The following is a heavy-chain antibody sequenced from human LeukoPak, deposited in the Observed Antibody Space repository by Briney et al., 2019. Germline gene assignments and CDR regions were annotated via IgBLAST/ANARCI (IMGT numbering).Heavy chain of an antibody. V-gene: IGHV4-59*07. CDR2: IYYSGST. J-gene: IGHJ4*02. CDR3: ARTGPRQLIDY. D-gene: IGHD6-19*01. CDR1: GGSISSYY. Sequence: PSDTLSLTCTVSGGSISSYYWSWIRQPPGKGLEWIGYIYYSGSTNYNPSLKSRVTISVDTSKNQSSLTLSSVTAADTAVYYCARTGPRQLIDYWGQGTLVTVSS.